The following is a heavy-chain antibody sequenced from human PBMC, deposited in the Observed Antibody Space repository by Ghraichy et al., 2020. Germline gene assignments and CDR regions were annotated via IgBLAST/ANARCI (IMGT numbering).Heavy chain of an antibody. CDR3: ARSNYYVYYYGMDV. D-gene: IGHD3-22*01. J-gene: IGHJ6*02. CDR1: GGSISSGGYS. CDR2: IYHSGST. Sequence: SETLSLTCAVSGGSISSGGYSWSWIRQPPGKGLEWIGYIYHSGSTYYNPSLKSRVTISVDRSKNQFSLKLSSVTAADTAVYYCARSNYYVYYYGMDVWGQGTTVTVSS. V-gene: IGHV4-30-2*01.